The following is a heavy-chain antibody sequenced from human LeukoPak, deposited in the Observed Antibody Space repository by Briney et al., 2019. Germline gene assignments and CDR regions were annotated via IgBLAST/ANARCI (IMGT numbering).Heavy chain of an antibody. D-gene: IGHD3/OR15-3a*01. J-gene: IGHJ6*02. CDR1: GYTFTSYD. CDR2: MNPNSGNT. CDR3: ARGHRTLGRPYYYYGMDV. V-gene: IGHV1-8*01. Sequence: ASVKVSCKASGYTFTSYDINWVRQATGQGFEWMGWMNPNSGNTGYAQKFQGRVTMTRNTSISTAYMELSSLRSEDTAVYYCARGHRTLGRPYYYYGMDVWGQGTTVTVSS.